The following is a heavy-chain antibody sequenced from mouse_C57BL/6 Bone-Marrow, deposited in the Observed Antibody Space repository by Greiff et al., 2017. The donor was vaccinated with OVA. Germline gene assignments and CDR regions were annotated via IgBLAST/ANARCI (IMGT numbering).Heavy chain of an antibody. CDR3: AVDYDYDAFAY. Sequence: VQLQQSGAELVRPGTSVKMSCKASGYTFTNYWIGWAKQRPGHGLEWIGDIYPGGGYTNYNEKFKGKATLTADKSSSTAYMQFSSLTSEDSAIYYCAVDYDYDAFAYWGQGTLVTVSA. CDR2: IYPGGGYT. CDR1: GYTFTNYW. V-gene: IGHV1-63*01. J-gene: IGHJ3*01. D-gene: IGHD2-4*01.